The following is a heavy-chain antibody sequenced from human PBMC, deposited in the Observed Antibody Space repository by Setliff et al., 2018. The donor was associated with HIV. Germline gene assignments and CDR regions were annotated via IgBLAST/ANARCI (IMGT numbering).Heavy chain of an antibody. D-gene: IGHD3-10*01. J-gene: IGHJ6*03. CDR3: ARQITMVRGVYQPYYYYHMDV. CDR1: GGSISSYY. V-gene: IGHV4-59*08. CDR2: IYYSGST. Sequence: PSETLSLTCTVSGGSISSYYWSWIRQPPGKGLEWIGYIYYSGSTNYNPSLKSRVTISVDTSKNQFSLKLSSVTAADTAVYYCARQITMVRGVYQPYYYYHMDVWGKGTTVTVSS.